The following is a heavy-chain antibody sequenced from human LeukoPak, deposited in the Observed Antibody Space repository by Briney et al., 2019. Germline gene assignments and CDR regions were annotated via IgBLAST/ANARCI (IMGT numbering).Heavy chain of an antibody. D-gene: IGHD3-22*01. Sequence: ASVKVSCKASGYTFSDYYMHWVRQAPGQGLEWMGWINPNSGGTNYAQKFQGRVTMTRDMSISTDYMEVSRLTSDDTAVCYCARATIADSSTYYIDYWGLGTLVTVSS. CDR2: INPNSGGT. CDR1: GYTFSDYY. CDR3: ARATIADSSTYYIDY. J-gene: IGHJ4*02. V-gene: IGHV1-2*02.